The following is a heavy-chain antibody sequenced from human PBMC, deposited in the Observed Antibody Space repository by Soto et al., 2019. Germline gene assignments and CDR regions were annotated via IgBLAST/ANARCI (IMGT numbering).Heavy chain of an antibody. V-gene: IGHV1-69*13. D-gene: IGHD3-3*01. Sequence: ASVKVSCKASGGTFSSYAISCVRQAPGQGLEWMGGIIPIFGTANYAQKFQGRVTITADESTSTAYMELSSLRSEDTAVYYCAREVGTIFGVVIGPRGYYYGMDVWGQGTTVTVSS. J-gene: IGHJ6*02. CDR1: GGTFSSYA. CDR2: IIPIFGTA. CDR3: AREVGTIFGVVIGPRGYYYGMDV.